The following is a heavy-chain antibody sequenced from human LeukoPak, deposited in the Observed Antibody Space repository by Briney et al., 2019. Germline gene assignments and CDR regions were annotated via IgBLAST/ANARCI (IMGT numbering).Heavy chain of an antibody. CDR1: GGSISSSSYY. D-gene: IGHD4-17*01. Sequence: SETLSLTCTVSGGSISSSSYYWGWIRQPPGKGLEWIGSIYYSGSTYYNPSLKSRVTISVDTSKNQFSLKLSSVTAADTAVYYCASDNYGDYENWFDPWGQGTLVTVSS. CDR3: ASDNYGDYENWFDP. V-gene: IGHV4-39*07. J-gene: IGHJ5*02. CDR2: IYYSGST.